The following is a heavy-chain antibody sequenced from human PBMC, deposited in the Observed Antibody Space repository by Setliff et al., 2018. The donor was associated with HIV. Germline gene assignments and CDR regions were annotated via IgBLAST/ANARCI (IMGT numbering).Heavy chain of an antibody. CDR1: GFTFSNAW. V-gene: IGHV3-15*01. J-gene: IGHJ1*01. CDR3: TTGGSSGPKH. D-gene: IGHD6-19*01. Sequence: GGSLRLSCAASGFTFSNAWMSWVRQAPRKGLEWVGRIKSKTVGGTTDYAAPVKGRFTISRDDSKNTLYLQMNSLKTEDTAVYYCTTGGSSGPKHWGQGTLVTVSS. CDR2: IKSKTVGGTT.